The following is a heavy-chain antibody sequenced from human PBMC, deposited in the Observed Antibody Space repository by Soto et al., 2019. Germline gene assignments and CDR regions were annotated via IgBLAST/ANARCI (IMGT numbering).Heavy chain of an antibody. CDR2: IYYTGSA. Sequence: QVQLQESGPGLVKPSQTLSLTCTVSGGSISSGDYYWSWIRQPPGKGLEWIGYIYYTGSAYYNPSLKSRIIISVDTSKNQFSLQVSSVTAADTAVYYCARVLYYGSGTSDLWGQGTLVTVSS. CDR3: ARVLYYGSGTSDL. J-gene: IGHJ5*02. CDR1: GGSISSGDYY. D-gene: IGHD3-10*01. V-gene: IGHV4-30-4*01.